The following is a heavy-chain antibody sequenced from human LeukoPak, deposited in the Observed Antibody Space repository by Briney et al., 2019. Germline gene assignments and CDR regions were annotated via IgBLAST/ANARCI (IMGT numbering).Heavy chain of an antibody. J-gene: IGHJ4*02. CDR3: AKGEWGLSYLFDY. V-gene: IGHV3-23*01. CDR2: ISASGEST. CDR1: GFTFSSYA. D-gene: IGHD1-26*01. Sequence: GGSLRLSCAASGFTFSSYAMCWVRQAPGKGLEWVSSISASGESTYNADPVRGRFTISRDNSKNTLYLQLNSLRAEDTAIYYCAKGEWGLSYLFDYWGQGTLVIVSS.